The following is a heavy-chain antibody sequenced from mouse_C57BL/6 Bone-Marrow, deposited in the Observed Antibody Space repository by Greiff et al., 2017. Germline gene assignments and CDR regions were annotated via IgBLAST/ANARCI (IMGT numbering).Heavy chain of an antibody. D-gene: IGHD2-5*01. J-gene: IGHJ3*01. CDR2: IYPGNSDT. Sequence: VQLQQSGTVLARPGASVKMSCKTSGYTFTSYWMHWVKQRPGQGLEWIGAIYPGNSDTSYNQKFKGKAKLTAVTSASTAYMELSSRTNEDSAVYYCTRNPPYYSNAWFAYWGQGTLVTVSA. CDR3: TRNPPYYSNAWFAY. V-gene: IGHV1-5*01. CDR1: GYTFTSYW.